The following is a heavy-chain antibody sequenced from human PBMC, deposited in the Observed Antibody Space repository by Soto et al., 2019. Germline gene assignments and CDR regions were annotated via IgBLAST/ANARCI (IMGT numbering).Heavy chain of an antibody. Sequence: SETLSLTCAVSGGSISSGGYSWSWIRQPPGKGLEWIGYIYHSGSTYYNPSLKSRVIISVDTSKNQFSLKLTSVTAADTAVYYCARWPNYHYGMDVWGQGTTVTVSS. V-gene: IGHV4-30-2*01. CDR3: ARWPNYHYGMDV. CDR2: IYHSGST. J-gene: IGHJ6*02. CDR1: GGSISSGGYS.